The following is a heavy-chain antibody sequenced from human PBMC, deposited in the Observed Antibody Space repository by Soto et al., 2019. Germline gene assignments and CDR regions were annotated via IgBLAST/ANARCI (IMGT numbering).Heavy chain of an antibody. Sequence: GGSLRLSCAASGFTFSSYGMHWVRQAPGKGLEWVAVISYDGSNKYYADSVKGRFTISRDNPKNTLYLQMNSLRAEDTAVYYCAKGGGITMIVVDNWFDPWGQGTLVTVSS. V-gene: IGHV3-30*18. CDR3: AKGGGITMIVVDNWFDP. CDR2: ISYDGSNK. D-gene: IGHD3-22*01. CDR1: GFTFSSYG. J-gene: IGHJ5*02.